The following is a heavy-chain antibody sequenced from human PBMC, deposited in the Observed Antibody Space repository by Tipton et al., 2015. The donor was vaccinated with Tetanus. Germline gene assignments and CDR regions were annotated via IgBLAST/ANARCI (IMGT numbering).Heavy chain of an antibody. CDR1: GYTFTGYY. V-gene: IGHV1-2*02. D-gene: IGHD3-22*01. Sequence: QLVQSGAEVKKPGASVKVSCKASGYTFTGYYIYWVRQAPGQGLEWMGWIDPNSGGTVYAQKFQGRVTMTRDTSISTAYMELRSLRSDDAAVYYCARDRGDYIYYGMDVWGPGTTVTGS. CDR2: IDPNSGGT. CDR3: ARDRGDYIYYGMDV. J-gene: IGHJ6*02.